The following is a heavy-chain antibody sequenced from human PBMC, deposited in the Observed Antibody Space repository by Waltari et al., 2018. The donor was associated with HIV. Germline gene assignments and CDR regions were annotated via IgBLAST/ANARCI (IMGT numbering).Heavy chain of an antibody. CDR3: ATVGGGTRDF. V-gene: IGHV3-15*01. CDR2: LKSKTDGGTT. D-gene: IGHD1-26*01. CDR1: GFTFSYAW. J-gene: IGHJ1*01. Sequence: EVQLVESGGGLVKPGGSLRLSCAVSGFTFSYAWMSWVRQAPGEGLEWIGRLKSKTDGGTTDYAAAVKGRFTMSGDELKNILYLEMSSLRPEDTGVYYCATVGGGTRDFWGQGTLVTVSS.